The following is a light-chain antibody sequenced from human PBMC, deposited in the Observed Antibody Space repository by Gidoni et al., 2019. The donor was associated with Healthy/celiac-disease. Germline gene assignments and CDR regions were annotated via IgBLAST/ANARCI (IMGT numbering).Light chain of an antibody. CDR2: DAS. J-gene: IGKJ4*01. CDR3: QQRSNWPRLT. Sequence: EIVLTQSPATLSLSPGERATLSCRASQSVSSYLAWYQQKPGQAPRPLIYDASNRATGIPARFSGSGSGTDFTLTISSLEPEDFAVYYCQQRSNWPRLTFGGGTKVAIK. V-gene: IGKV3-11*01. CDR1: QSVSSY.